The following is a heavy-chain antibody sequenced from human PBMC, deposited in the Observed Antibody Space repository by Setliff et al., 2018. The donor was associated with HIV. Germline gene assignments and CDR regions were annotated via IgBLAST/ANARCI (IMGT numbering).Heavy chain of an antibody. Sequence: GGSLRLSCAASGFLFHTYWMSWVRQAPGKGLEWVANIKEDGSEKYYVDSVKGRFTISRDNSKDTLFLQMNSLRAEDTALYYCAREGIAAAGSYSYGFGQIDYWGQGTLVTVSS. CDR2: IKEDGSEK. D-gene: IGHD6-13*01. V-gene: IGHV3-7*04. CDR3: AREGIAAAGSYSYGFGQIDY. J-gene: IGHJ4*02. CDR1: GFLFHTYW.